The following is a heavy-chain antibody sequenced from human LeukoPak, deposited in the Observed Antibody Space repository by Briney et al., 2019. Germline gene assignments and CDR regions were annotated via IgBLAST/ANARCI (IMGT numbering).Heavy chain of an antibody. D-gene: IGHD3-3*02. Sequence: ASVKVSCKAPGYTFTNYYINWVRQAPGQGLEWLGWINPNSGDTNYAQKFQGRVTMTRDTSISTAYMDLSSLRSDDTAVYYCARETSLAYWGQGTLVTVSS. CDR1: GYTFTNYY. CDR3: ARETSLAY. J-gene: IGHJ4*02. V-gene: IGHV1-2*02. CDR2: INPNSGDT.